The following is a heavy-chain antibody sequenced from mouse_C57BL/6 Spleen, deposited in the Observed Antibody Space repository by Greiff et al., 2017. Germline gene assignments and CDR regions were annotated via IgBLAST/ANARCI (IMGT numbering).Heavy chain of an antibody. CDR3: ARTYYGRAMDY. D-gene: IGHD1-1*01. J-gene: IGHJ4*01. CDR2: IDPSDSET. Sequence: QVQLQQSGAELVRPGSSVKLSCKASGYTFTSYWMHWVKQRPIQGLEWIGNIDPSDSETHYNQKFKDKATLTVDKSSSTAYMQLSSLTSEDSAVYYCARTYYGRAMDYWGQGTSVTVSS. CDR1: GYTFTSYW. V-gene: IGHV1-52*01.